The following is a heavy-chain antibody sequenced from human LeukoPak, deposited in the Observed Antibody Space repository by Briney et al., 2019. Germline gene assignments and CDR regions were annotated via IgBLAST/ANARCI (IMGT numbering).Heavy chain of an antibody. J-gene: IGHJ2*01. D-gene: IGHD3-22*01. V-gene: IGHV3-30*02. CDR1: GFTFSSYG. Sequence: QPGGSLSLSCAASGFTFSSYGMHWVRQAPGKGLEWVAFIRYDGSNKYYADSVKGRFPISRDNSKNTLYPQMNSLRAEDTAVYYCAKEGVTYYYDSSGYSLWYFDLWGRGTLVTVSS. CDR3: AKEGVTYYYDSSGYSLWYFDL. CDR2: IRYDGSNK.